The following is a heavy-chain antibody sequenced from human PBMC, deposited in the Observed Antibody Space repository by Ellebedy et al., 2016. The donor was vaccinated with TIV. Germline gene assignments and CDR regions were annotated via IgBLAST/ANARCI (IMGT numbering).Heavy chain of an antibody. J-gene: IGHJ6*02. CDR2: IWYDGSNK. CDR3: ARDCQCGVDLYGMDV. CDR1: GFTFSSYG. Sequence: GESLKISCAASGFTFSSYGMHWVRQAPGKGLEWVAGIWYDGSNKYYTDSVKGRFTISRDTSKNTLFLQMNSLRAEDTAVYYCARDCQCGVDLYGMDVWGQGTTVTVSS. V-gene: IGHV3-33*01. D-gene: IGHD2-21*01.